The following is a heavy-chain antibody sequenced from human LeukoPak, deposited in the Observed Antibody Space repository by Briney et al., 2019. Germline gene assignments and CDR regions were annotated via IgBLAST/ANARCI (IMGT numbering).Heavy chain of an antibody. J-gene: IGHJ4*02. CDR2: ISPYNGNT. CDR3: ARGIAADRGY. CDR1: GYTFTNYG. D-gene: IGHD6-13*01. V-gene: IGHV1-18*01. Sequence: ASVKVSCKASGYTFTNYGISWVRQAPGQGLEWMGWISPYNGNTNYAQKFQGRVTMTRDTSISTAYMELSRLRSDDTAVYYCARGIAADRGYWGQGTLVTVSS.